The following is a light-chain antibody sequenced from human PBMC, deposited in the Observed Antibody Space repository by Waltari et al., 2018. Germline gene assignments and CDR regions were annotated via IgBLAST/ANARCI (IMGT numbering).Light chain of an antibody. CDR1: QSVSSF. Sequence: EIVLTQSPATLSVSPGERATLSCRASQSVSSFLAWYQQKPGQAPRLLIYDTSNRATGIPARFTGSGSGTDFTLTISSLEPEDSAVYYCQQRGNWPPWTFGQGTKVEVK. CDR3: QQRGNWPPWT. V-gene: IGKV3-11*01. J-gene: IGKJ1*01. CDR2: DTS.